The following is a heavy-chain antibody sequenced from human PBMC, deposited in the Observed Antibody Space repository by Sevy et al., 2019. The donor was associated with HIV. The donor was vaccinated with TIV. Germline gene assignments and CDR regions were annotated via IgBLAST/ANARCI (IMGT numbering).Heavy chain of an antibody. CDR2: ISYAGDNK. Sequence: GSLRLSCAASGFAFSDYAMHWVRQAPGKGPEWVAAISYAGDNKYFADSVKGRFTVSKDNSKNTLYLEMKSLRAEDTAVYYCAKAHADCSGGTCYTAHYYYDMDVWGRGATVTVSS. J-gene: IGHJ6*02. D-gene: IGHD2-15*01. V-gene: IGHV3-30*18. CDR3: AKAHADCSGGTCYTAHYYYDMDV. CDR1: GFAFSDYA.